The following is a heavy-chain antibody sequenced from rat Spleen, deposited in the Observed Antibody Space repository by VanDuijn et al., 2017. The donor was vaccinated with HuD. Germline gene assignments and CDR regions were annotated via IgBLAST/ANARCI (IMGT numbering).Heavy chain of an antibody. CDR1: GLSLTSNS. V-gene: IGHV5-31*01. CDR2: ITNTGGST. CDR3: AQWNSKYFIY. J-gene: IGHJ2*01. Sequence: VQLKESGPTLVQPSQTLSLACSVSGLSLTSNSVSWIRQSPGKGLEWVAAITNTGGSTFYPDSVKGRFTISRDNAKNTLYLQVDSLRSEDTATYYCAQWNSKYFIYWGQGIMVTVSS. D-gene: IGHD4-4*01.